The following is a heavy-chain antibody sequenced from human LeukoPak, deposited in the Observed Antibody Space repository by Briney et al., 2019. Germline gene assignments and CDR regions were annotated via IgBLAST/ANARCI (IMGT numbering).Heavy chain of an antibody. D-gene: IGHD3-10*01. Sequence: SGTLSLTCTVSGASINSDYWTWVRQVAGKGLEWIGRIFASGSTNYNPYLRSRITMSVDTSKNQFSLDFSSVTAADTGVYYCVRGWAPRGEKSSFASWGQGTLVTVSS. CDR1: GASINSDY. CDR2: IFASGST. J-gene: IGHJ4*02. CDR3: VRGWAPRGEKSSFAS. V-gene: IGHV4-4*07.